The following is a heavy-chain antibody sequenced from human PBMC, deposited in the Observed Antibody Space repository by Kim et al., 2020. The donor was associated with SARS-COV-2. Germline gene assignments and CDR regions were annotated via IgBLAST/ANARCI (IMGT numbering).Heavy chain of an antibody. CDR2: P. J-gene: IGHJ4*02. V-gene: IGHV4-39*01. Sequence: PNYNPSLRSRGTIAVDTAKNQFSLKLSSVTAADTAVYFWARQPSLGGYFDYWGQGTLVTVSS. D-gene: IGHD3-16*01. CDR3: ARQPSLGGYFDY.